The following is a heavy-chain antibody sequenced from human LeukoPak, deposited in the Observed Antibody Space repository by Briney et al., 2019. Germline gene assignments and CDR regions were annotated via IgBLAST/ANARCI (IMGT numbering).Heavy chain of an antibody. CDR1: GGSISSSSYY. CDR2: IYYSGST. Sequence: PSETLSLTCTVSGGSISSSSYYWGWIRQPPGKGLEWIGSIYYSGSTYYNPSLKSRVTISVDTSKNQFSLKLSSVTAADTAVYYCARDPGYSSSWQKFRNYFDYWGQGTLVTVSS. D-gene: IGHD6-13*01. CDR3: ARDPGYSSSWQKFRNYFDY. V-gene: IGHV4-39*07. J-gene: IGHJ4*02.